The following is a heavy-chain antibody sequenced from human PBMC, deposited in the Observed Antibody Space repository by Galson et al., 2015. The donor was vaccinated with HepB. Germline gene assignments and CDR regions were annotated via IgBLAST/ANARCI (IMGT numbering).Heavy chain of an antibody. V-gene: IGHV1-2*02. Sequence: SVKVSCKASGYTFIDYYMHWLRQAPGQAPEWVGWANSNSGGTNYAQKFRGRVTMTRDTSINTIYMDLTSLTSDDTAVYYCARVSVVRHPTKYFDYWGQGTLITVSS. CDR2: ANSNSGGT. CDR1: GYTFIDYY. D-gene: IGHD2-21*01. CDR3: ARVSVVRHPTKYFDY. J-gene: IGHJ4*02.